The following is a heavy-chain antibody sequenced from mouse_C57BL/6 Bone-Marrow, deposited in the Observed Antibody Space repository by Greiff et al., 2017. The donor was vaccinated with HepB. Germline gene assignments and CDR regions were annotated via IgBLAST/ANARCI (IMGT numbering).Heavy chain of an antibody. D-gene: IGHD2-1*01. V-gene: IGHV1-55*01. Sequence: QVHVKQSGAELVKPGASVKMSCKASGYTFTSYWITWVKQRPGQGLEWIGDIYPGSGSTNYNEKFKSKATLTVDTSSSTAYMQLSSLTSEDSAVYYCARWDYGNSWYFDVWGTGTTVTVSS. CDR1: GYTFTSYW. CDR2: IYPGSGST. CDR3: ARWDYGNSWYFDV. J-gene: IGHJ1*03.